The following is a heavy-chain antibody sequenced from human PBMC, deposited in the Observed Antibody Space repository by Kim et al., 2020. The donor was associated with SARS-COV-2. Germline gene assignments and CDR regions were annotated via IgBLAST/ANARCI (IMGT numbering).Heavy chain of an antibody. CDR3: VKSSVLTVYYFDN. Sequence: GGSLRLSCAASGFPFSSYGMHWVRQAPGKGLEWVAVIWNDGSKKYYADSVKGRFSISRDNSKKMLYLEMNSLRGEDTAVYYCVKSSVLTVYYFDNWGQGTLVTVSS. J-gene: IGHJ4*02. V-gene: IGHV3-33*06. D-gene: IGHD2-8*01. CDR1: GFPFSSYG. CDR2: IWNDGSKK.